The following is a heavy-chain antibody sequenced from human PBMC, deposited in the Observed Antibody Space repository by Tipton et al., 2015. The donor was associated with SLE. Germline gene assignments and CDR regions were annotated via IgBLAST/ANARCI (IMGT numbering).Heavy chain of an antibody. Sequence: GSLRLSCAASGFTFDDYAMHWVRQAPGKGLEYVSAISSNGGSTYYADSVKGRFTISRDNSKNTLYLQMGSLRAEDMAVYYCARDLDFDYWGQGTLVTVSS. CDR1: GFTFDDYA. CDR3: ARDLDFDY. J-gene: IGHJ4*02. CDR2: ISSNGGST. V-gene: IGHV3-64*02. D-gene: IGHD1-1*01.